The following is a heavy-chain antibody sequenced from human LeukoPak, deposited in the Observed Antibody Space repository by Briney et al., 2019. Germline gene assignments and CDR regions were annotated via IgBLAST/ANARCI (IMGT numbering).Heavy chain of an antibody. V-gene: IGHV4-4*02. CDR3: AREIVGGFNPGAY. J-gene: IGHJ4*02. D-gene: IGHD1-14*01. CDR2: IHRSGST. Sequence: SETLSLTCTVSLDSTTSNFWSWVRQPPGKGLEWIGEIHRSGSTNYNPSLQSRVTISIDRSKNQITLELSSVTAADTAVYYCAREIVGGFNPGAYWGQGTLVTVSS. CDR1: LDSTTSNF.